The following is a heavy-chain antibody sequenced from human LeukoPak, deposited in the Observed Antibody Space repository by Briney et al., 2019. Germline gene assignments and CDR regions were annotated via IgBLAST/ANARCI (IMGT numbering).Heavy chain of an antibody. CDR1: RGSITNSSCY. V-gene: IGHV4-39*01. J-gene: IGHJ4*02. Sequence: PSETLSLTCAVFRGSITNSSCYWGWTRQPPGKGREWTGGIYYTGTTYYCPSLSSRITISMDTSKNQFSLRLASVTAADTALYYCARRAVVPAAVSYFDNWGQGTLVTVSS. D-gene: IGHD2-2*01. CDR2: IYYTGTT. CDR3: ARRAVVPAAVSYFDN.